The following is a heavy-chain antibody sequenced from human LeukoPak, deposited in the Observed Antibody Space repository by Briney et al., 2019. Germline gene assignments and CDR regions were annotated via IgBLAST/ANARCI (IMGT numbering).Heavy chain of an antibody. CDR1: GGSFSGYY. V-gene: IGHV4-34*01. J-gene: IGHJ4*02. CDR3: ARGMVLGVKLRNFDY. D-gene: IGHD3-10*01. Sequence: SETLSLTCAVYGGSFSGYYWSWIRQPPGKGLEWIGEINHSGSTNYNPSLKSRVTILVETSKNKFSLKLSSVTAADTAVSYCARGMVLGVKLRNFDYWGQGTLVTVSS. CDR2: INHSGST.